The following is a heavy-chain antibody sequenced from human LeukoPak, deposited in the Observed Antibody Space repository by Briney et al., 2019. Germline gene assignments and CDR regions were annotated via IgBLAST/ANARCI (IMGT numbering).Heavy chain of an antibody. V-gene: IGHV3-21*01. Sequence: GGSLRLSCAASGFTFSSYSMNWVRQAPGKGLEWVSSITSSSIYKYYADSMKGRFTIFRDNAKNSLYLQMDSLRAEDTAVYYCARDGITMRILEYWGQGTLVTVSS. CDR1: GFTFSSYS. CDR2: ITSSSIYK. D-gene: IGHD3-10*01. CDR3: ARDGITMRILEY. J-gene: IGHJ4*02.